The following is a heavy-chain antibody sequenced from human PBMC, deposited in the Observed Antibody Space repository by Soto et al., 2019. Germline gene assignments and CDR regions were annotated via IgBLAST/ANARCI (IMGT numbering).Heavy chain of an antibody. J-gene: IGHJ6*02. CDR1: GYSFTSYW. D-gene: IGHD3-10*01. CDR3: ARPRSGSYRLDYYGMDV. CDR2: IYPGDSDA. Sequence: GESVKISCXASGYSFTSYWIAWVRQMPGKGLEWMGIIYPGDSDARYSPSFQGQVTMSADKSVSTAYLQWSSLKASDTAMYYCARPRSGSYRLDYYGMDVWGQGTTVTVSS. V-gene: IGHV5-51*01.